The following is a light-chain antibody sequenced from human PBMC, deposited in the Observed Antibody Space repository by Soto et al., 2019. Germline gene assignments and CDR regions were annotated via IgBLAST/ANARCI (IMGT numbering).Light chain of an antibody. CDR1: QSVSSNS. J-gene: IGKJ5*01. V-gene: IGKV3-20*01. CDR3: KQYGSLPIT. Sequence: EIVLTQSPGTLSLSPGEGATLSCRASQSVSSNSLAWYQQKPGQAPRLLIYGASSRATGSPDRFSGSGSGTDFTLTITRLEPEDVAVYYCKQYGSLPITFGQVTRLEIK. CDR2: GAS.